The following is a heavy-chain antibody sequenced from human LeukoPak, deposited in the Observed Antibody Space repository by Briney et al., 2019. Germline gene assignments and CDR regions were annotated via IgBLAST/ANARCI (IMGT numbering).Heavy chain of an antibody. V-gene: IGHV3-9*01. CDR1: GFTFDDYA. D-gene: IGHD3-3*01. Sequence: GGSLRLSCAASGFTFDDYAMHWVRQAPGKGLEWVSGISWNSGSIGYADSVKGRFTISRDNAKNSLYLQMNSLRAEDTAVYYCAKEGVLRFLEWLSFDYWGQGTLVTVSS. CDR3: AKEGVLRFLEWLSFDY. CDR2: ISWNSGSI. J-gene: IGHJ4*02.